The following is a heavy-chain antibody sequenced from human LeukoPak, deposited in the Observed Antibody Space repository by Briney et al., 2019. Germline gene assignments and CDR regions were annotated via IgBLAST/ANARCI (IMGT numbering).Heavy chain of an antibody. Sequence: SETLSLTCTVSGGSISSSSYYWGWIRQPPGKGLEWIGSIYYSGSTYYNPSLKSRVTISVDTSKNQFSLKLSSVTAADTAVYYCARHPRRYYYDSSGIIDYWGQGTLVTVSS. V-gene: IGHV4-39*01. CDR1: GGSISSSSYY. D-gene: IGHD3-22*01. CDR3: ARHPRRYYYDSSGIIDY. J-gene: IGHJ4*02. CDR2: IYYSGST.